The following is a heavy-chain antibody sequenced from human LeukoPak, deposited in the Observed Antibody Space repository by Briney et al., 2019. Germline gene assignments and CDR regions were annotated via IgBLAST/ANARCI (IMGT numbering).Heavy chain of an antibody. D-gene: IGHD3-10*01. Sequence: PSETLSLTCTVSGGSISNYYWSWIRQPPGKGLEWIGYIYYSGSTNYNPSLKSRVTISVDTSKNQFSLKLSSVTAADTAVYYCARDGSAEDYMDVWGTGTTVTVSS. CDR3: ARDGSAEDYMDV. V-gene: IGHV4-59*01. J-gene: IGHJ6*03. CDR1: GGSISNYY. CDR2: IYYSGST.